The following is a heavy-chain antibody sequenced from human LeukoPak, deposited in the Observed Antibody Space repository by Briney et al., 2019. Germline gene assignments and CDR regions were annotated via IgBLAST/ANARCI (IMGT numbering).Heavy chain of an antibody. CDR3: AWGYDILTGVDAFDI. J-gene: IGHJ3*02. CDR1: GYTFTSYA. V-gene: IGHV1-3*01. CDR2: INAGNGNT. D-gene: IGHD3-9*01. Sequence: ASVKVSCKASGYTFTSYAMHWVRQAPGQRVEWMGWINAGNGNTKYSQKFQGRVTITRDTSASTAYMELSRLRSEDTAVYYCAWGYDILTGVDAFDIWGQGTMATVTS.